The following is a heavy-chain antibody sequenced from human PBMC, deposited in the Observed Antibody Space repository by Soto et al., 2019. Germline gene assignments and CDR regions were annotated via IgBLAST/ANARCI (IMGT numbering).Heavy chain of an antibody. CDR1: GGSISSGDYY. CDR2: IYYSGST. CDR3: ARVAWGYYYDSSGYDISAFDI. D-gene: IGHD3-22*01. J-gene: IGHJ3*02. V-gene: IGHV4-30-4*01. Sequence: PSETLSLTCTVSGGSISSGDYYWSWIRQPPGKGLEWIGYIYYSGSTYYNPSLKSRVTISVDTSKNQFSLKLSSVTAADTAVYYCARVAWGYYYDSSGYDISAFDIWGQGTMVTVSS.